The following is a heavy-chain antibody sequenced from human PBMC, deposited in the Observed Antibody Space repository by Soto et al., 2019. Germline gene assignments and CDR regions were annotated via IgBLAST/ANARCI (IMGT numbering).Heavy chain of an antibody. CDR3: ARGLVPPAVSLTKHYRPGMDV. V-gene: IGHV3-33*08. Sequence: RLPCTASGVDIGGYFRHRVRQAPGKGLKWVKFIGHDESNRYYLDSVKGRFTVSRDNFKNTLYLQMNSLRADDTAVYYCARGLVPPAVSLTKHYRPGMDVWGQPTTRTGSS. J-gene: IGHJ6*02. D-gene: IGHD2-2*01. CDR2: IGHDESNR. CDR1: GVDIGGYF.